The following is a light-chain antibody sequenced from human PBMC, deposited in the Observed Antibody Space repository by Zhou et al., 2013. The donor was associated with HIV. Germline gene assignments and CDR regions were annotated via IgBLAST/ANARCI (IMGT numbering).Light chain of an antibody. CDR1: HTVTSN. CDR2: DTS. V-gene: IGKV3-15*01. CDR3: QQYDTWPS. J-gene: IGKJ2*01. Sequence: EIVLTQSPGTLSLSPGERATLSCRASHTVTSNYLAWYQHTPGQAPSLLIYDTSTRATGVPARFSGSGSGRDFTLTISGLQSEDFALYYCQQYDTWPSFGQGTKLQIK.